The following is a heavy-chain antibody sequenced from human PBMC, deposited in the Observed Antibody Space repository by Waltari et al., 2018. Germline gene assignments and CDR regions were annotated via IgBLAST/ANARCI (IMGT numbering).Heavy chain of an antibody. Sequence: QVQLQESGPGLVKPSQTLSLTCTVPVGSISSVGYYWSWIRQHPGQGLGGSGYIYQSGGTYYNPGLKSRVTISVDGSKNQLSLKLSSVTAADTAVYYCARDSNWGKAFDIWGQGTMVTVSS. CDR1: VGSISSVGYY. J-gene: IGHJ3*02. CDR2: IYQSGGT. V-gene: IGHV4-31*03. D-gene: IGHD7-27*01. CDR3: ARDSNWGKAFDI.